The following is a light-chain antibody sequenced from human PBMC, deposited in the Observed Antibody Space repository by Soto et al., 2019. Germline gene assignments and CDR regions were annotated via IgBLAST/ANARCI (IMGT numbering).Light chain of an antibody. J-gene: IGLJ2*01. CDR2: DVS. CDR1: SSDGGGYNY. Sequence: QSALTQPASVSGSPGQSITISCTGTSSDGGGYNYVSWYQHHPGKAPKLMIYDVSNRPSGVSNRFSGSTSGNTASLTISGLQAEDEADYYCSSFSSSNSYVVFGGGTKLTVL. V-gene: IGLV2-14*03. CDR3: SSFSSSNSYVV.